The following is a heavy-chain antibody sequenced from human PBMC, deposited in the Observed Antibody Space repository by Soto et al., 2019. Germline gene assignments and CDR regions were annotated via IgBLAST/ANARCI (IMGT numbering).Heavy chain of an antibody. Sequence: EVQLLESGGGLVQPGGSVRLSCAASGFTFSNYAMTWVRQAPGKGLEWVSTISGSGGSTYYADSVKGRFTISRDNSTNTLYVQMNSLRAEDTAVYYCAKKYAYGSGTYLYHFDYWGQGTLVTVSS. CDR1: GFTFSNYA. V-gene: IGHV3-23*01. D-gene: IGHD3-10*01. J-gene: IGHJ4*02. CDR2: ISGSGGST. CDR3: AKKYAYGSGTYLYHFDY.